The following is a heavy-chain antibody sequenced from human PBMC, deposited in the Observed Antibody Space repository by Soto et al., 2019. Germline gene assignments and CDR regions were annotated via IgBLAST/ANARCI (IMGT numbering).Heavy chain of an antibody. CDR1: GGSISSGGYY. CDR2: IYYSGST. V-gene: IGHV4-31*03. CDR3: ARVRKYGDYVAVVYFDY. D-gene: IGHD4-17*01. J-gene: IGHJ4*02. Sequence: SETLSLTCTVSGGSISSGGYYWSWIRQHPGRGLEWIGYIYYSGSTYYNPSLKSRVTISVDTSKNQFSLKLSSVTAADTAVYYCARVRKYGDYVAVVYFDYWGQGTLVTVSS.